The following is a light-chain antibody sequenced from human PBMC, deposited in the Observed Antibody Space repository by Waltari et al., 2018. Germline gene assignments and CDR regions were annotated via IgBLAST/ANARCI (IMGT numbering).Light chain of an antibody. CDR3: QQANSFPEHPLT. J-gene: IGKJ4*01. CDR2: KAS. CDR1: QSISSW. Sequence: DIQMTQSPSTLSASVGDRVTITCLASQSISSWLAWYQQKPGKAPNLLIYKASSLESGVPSRFSGSGSGTDFTLTISSLQPEDFATYYCQQANSFPEHPLTFGGGTKVEIK. V-gene: IGKV1-5*03.